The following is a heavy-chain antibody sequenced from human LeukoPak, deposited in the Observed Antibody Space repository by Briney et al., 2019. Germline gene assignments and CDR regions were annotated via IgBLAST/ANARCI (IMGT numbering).Heavy chain of an antibody. V-gene: IGHV4-59*01. CDR1: GGSFNTYY. CDR3: ARDYYDSSGYFDY. J-gene: IGHJ4*02. Sequence: PSETLSLTCSVSGGSFNTYYWSWIRQPPGRGLEWIGYIYFSVNTNYNYNPSLKSRVTISVDTSKNQFSLKLSSVTAADTAVYYCARDYYDSSGYFDYWGQGTLVTVSS. CDR2: IYFSVNT. D-gene: IGHD3-22*01.